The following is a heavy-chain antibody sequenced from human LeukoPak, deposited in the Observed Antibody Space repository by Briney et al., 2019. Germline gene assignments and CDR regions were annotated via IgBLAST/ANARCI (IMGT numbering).Heavy chain of an antibody. J-gene: IGHJ4*02. Sequence: AXXKVSCKASGYTFTGYYMHWVRQAPGQGLEWMGRINPNSGGTNYAQKFQGRVTMTRDTSISTAYMELSRLRSDDTAVYYCARDGLGGITMIVSWGQGTLVTVSS. CDR1: GYTFTGYY. V-gene: IGHV1-2*06. CDR3: ARDGLGGITMIVS. D-gene: IGHD3-22*01. CDR2: INPNSGGT.